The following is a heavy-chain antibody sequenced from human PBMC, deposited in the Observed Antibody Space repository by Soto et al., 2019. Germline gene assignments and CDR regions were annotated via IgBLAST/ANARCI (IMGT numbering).Heavy chain of an antibody. CDR3: DGYCSSTSCYRYYYGMDV. CDR1: GYSFSSYW. V-gene: IGHV5-10-1*01. CDR2: IDPSDSYT. D-gene: IGHD2-2*03. J-gene: IGHJ6*02. Sequence: SLKISWKGSGYSFSSYWISWVRQMPGKGLEWMGRIDPSDSYTNYSPSLQGHVTISADKSISTAYLQWSSLKASDTAMYYCDGYCSSTSCYRYYYGMDVWGQGTTVRVPS.